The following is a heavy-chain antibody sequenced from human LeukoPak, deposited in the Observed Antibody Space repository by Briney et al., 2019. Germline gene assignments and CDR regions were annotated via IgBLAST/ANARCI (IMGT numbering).Heavy chain of an antibody. Sequence: PGGSLRLSCAASGFTFSNYWMTWVRQAPGKGLEWGASIKQDGSEKYYVDSVKGRFTISRDNATNSLYLQMNSLRAEDTAVYYCARAMHSWGQGTLVTVSS. CDR2: IKQDGSEK. V-gene: IGHV3-7*03. CDR1: GFTFSNYW. J-gene: IGHJ4*02. CDR3: ARAMHS.